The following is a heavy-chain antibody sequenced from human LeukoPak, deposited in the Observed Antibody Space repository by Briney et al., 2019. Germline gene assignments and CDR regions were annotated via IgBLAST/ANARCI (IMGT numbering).Heavy chain of an antibody. CDR2: INTYKGNT. J-gene: IGHJ3*02. V-gene: IGHV1-18*01. Sequence: ASVKVSCKASGYTFTSYGISWVRQAPGQGLKWMGWINTYKGNTQYAQRLQGRVTMTTDTSTNTAYMELGSLRSDDTAVYYCARHIAGTVTSGFDIWGQGTMVTVSS. CDR3: ARHIAGTVTSGFDI. D-gene: IGHD4-17*01. CDR1: GYTFTSYG.